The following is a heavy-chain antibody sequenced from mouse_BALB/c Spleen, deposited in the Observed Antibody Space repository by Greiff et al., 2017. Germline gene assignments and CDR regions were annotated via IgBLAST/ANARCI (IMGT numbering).Heavy chain of an antibody. Sequence: VQLQQSGAELVKPGASVKLSCTASGFNIKDTYMHWVKQRPEQGLEWIGRIDPANGNTKYDPKFQGKATITADTSSNTAYLQLSSLTSEDTAVYYCASDYRDDVNAMDYWGQGTSVTVSS. CDR2: IDPANGNT. J-gene: IGHJ4*01. CDR1: GFNIKDTY. CDR3: ASDYRDDVNAMDY. V-gene: IGHV14-3*02. D-gene: IGHD2-14*01.